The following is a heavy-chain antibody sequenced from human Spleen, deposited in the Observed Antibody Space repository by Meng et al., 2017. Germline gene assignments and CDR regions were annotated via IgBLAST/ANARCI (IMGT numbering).Heavy chain of an antibody. CDR2: ISPFNANT. J-gene: IGHJ5*02. V-gene: IGHV1-18*01. Sequence: VQLVESGGEVGKPGASVKVSCKASGYTFPSYGISWVRQAPGQGLEWMGWISPFNANTHSAQKLQGRVTMTTDTSTNTAYMELRSLRSGDTAVYYCARALGRFDPWGQGTLVTVSS. D-gene: IGHD3-16*01. CDR3: ARALGRFDP. CDR1: GYTFPSYG.